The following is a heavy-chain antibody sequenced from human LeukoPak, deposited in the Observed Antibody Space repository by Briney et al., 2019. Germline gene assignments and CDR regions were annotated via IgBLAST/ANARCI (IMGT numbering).Heavy chain of an antibody. V-gene: IGHV3-30*12. CDR3: ASRGHCSGGSCADY. D-gene: IGHD2-15*01. CDR2: IDYDGRKT. Sequence: GGSLRLSCAASGFIFSNYGMHWVRQAPGKGLEWVTGIDYDGRKTYYADSVKGRFTISRDDSKNTLYLQMNSLRAEDTAVYYCASRGHCSGGSCADYWGQGTLVTVSS. CDR1: GFIFSNYG. J-gene: IGHJ4*02.